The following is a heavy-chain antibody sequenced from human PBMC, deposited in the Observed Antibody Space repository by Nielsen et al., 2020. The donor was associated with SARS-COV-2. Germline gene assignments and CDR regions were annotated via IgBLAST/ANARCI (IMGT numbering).Heavy chain of an antibody. Sequence: GESLKISCAASGFTFSSYGMHWVRQAPGKGLEWVAVIWYDGSNKYYADSVKGRFTISRDNSKNTLYLQMNSLRAEDTAVYYCAGGGKELLPLGYWGQGTLVTVSS. CDR1: GFTFSSYG. CDR2: IWYDGSNK. V-gene: IGHV3-33*01. J-gene: IGHJ4*02. D-gene: IGHD1-26*01. CDR3: AGGGKELLPLGY.